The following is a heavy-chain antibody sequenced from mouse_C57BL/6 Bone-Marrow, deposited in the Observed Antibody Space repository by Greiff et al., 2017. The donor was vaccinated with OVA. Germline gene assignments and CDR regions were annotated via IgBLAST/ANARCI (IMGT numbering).Heavy chain of an antibody. CDR2: IRNKANNHAT. D-gene: IGHD2-3*01. V-gene: IGHV6-6*01. CDR3: TGGGYYDYYAMDY. Sequence: EVKVEESGGGLVQPGGSMKLSCAASGFTFSDAWMDWVRQSPEKGLEWVAEIRNKANNHATYYAESVKGRFTISRDDSKSSIYLQMNSLRAEDTGIYYCTGGGYYDYYAMDYWGQGTSVTVSS. J-gene: IGHJ4*01. CDR1: GFTFSDAW.